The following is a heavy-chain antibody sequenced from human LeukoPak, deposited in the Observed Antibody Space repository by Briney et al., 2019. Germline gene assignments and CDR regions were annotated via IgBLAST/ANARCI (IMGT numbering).Heavy chain of an antibody. J-gene: IGHJ4*02. CDR1: GFTFDDYG. CDR3: AKAGFDFSFDY. D-gene: IGHD3-9*01. V-gene: IGHV3-48*03. Sequence: GGSLRLSCAASGFTFDDYGMNWVRQAPGKGLEWVSYISSSGSTIDYAESVKGRFTISRDNAKNSLYLQMNSLRAEDTAVYYCAKAGFDFSFDYWGQGTLVTVSS. CDR2: ISSSGSTI.